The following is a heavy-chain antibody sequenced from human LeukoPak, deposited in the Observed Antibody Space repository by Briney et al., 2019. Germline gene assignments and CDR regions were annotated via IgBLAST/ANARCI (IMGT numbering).Heavy chain of an antibody. D-gene: IGHD4-17*01. CDR3: ARGLDFYGNY. V-gene: IGHV3-48*01. Sequence: PGGSLRLSCAASGFTFSSYSMNWVRQAPGKGLEWVSYISSSSSTIYYADSVKGRFTISRDNAKNSLYLQMNSLRAEDTAVYYCARGLDFYGNYSGQGTLVTVSS. CDR2: ISSSSSTI. CDR1: GFTFSSYS. J-gene: IGHJ4*02.